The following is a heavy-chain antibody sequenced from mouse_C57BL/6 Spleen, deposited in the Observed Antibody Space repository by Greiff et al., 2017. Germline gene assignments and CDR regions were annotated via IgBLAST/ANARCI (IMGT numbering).Heavy chain of an antibody. D-gene: IGHD1-3*01. CDR2: ISGGGGNT. Sequence: EVQLVESGGGLVKPGGSLKLSCAASGFTFSSYTMSWVRQTPEQRLEWVGTISGGGGNTYYPDSVKGRCTISRDNAKNTVYLQMSSLRSEDAALYCCARWGTLRDLEVWGTGTTVTVSS. CDR1: GFTFSSYT. J-gene: IGHJ1*03. CDR3: ARWGTLRDLEV. V-gene: IGHV5-9*01.